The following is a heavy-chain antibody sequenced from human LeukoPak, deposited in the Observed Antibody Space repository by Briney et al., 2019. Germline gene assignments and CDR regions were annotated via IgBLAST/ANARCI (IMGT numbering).Heavy chain of an antibody. CDR3: ARALIGYYFDY. D-gene: IGHD2-8*01. CDR2: VSNSGDYI. J-gene: IGHJ4*02. V-gene: IGHV3-21*06. CDR1: GFTFSSYA. Sequence: GGSLRLSCAASGFTFSSYAMSWVRQAPGKGLEWVSSVSNSGDYIHYADSVKGRFTISRDNSKNSLYLQMNSLRAEDTAVYYCARALIGYYFDYWGQGTLVTVSS.